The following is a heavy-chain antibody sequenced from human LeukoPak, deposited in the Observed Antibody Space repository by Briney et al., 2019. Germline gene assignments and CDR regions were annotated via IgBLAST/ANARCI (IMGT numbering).Heavy chain of an antibody. CDR3: ARSSSLFNDFDY. V-gene: IGHV1-2*02. D-gene: IGHD6-13*01. Sequence: ASVKVSCKASGYTFTGYYMHWVRQAPGQGLEWMGWINPNSGGTNYAQKFQGRVAMTRDTSISTAYMELSRLRSDDTAVYYCARSSSLFNDFDYWGQGTLVTVSS. CDR1: GYTFTGYY. CDR2: INPNSGGT. J-gene: IGHJ4*02.